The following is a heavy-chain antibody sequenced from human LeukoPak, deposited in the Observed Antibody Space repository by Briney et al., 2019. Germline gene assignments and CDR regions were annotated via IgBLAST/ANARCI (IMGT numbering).Heavy chain of an antibody. V-gene: IGHV1-18*01. CDR3: ARDSRASPKRAYSYGPRLNYGMDV. J-gene: IGHJ6*02. CDR2: FSAYNGNT. D-gene: IGHD5-18*01. CDR1: GYTFTSYG. Sequence: GASVKVSCKASGYTFTSYGINWVRQAPGQGLEWMGRFSAYNGNTNYAQKIQGRVTMTTDTSTSTAYMELRSLRSDDTAVYYCARDSRASPKRAYSYGPRLNYGMDVWGQGTTVTVSS.